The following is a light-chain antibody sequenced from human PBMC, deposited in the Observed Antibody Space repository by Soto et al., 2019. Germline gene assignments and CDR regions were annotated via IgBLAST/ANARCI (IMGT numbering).Light chain of an antibody. CDR1: SSNIVGNA. CDR3: VAWDDSLNGPV. CDR2: GNT. V-gene: IGLV1-44*01. Sequence: QSVLTQSPPVSVTPGQRVTISCSGHSSNIVGNAVNWYQQFPGTAPKLVVYGNTYRPAGVPDRFSGSKSGTSASLAINGLQSEDEADYYCVAWDDSLNGPVFGGGTKVTVL. J-gene: IGLJ2*01.